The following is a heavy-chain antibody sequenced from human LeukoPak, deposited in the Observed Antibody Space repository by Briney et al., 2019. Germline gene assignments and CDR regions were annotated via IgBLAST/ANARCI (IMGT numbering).Heavy chain of an antibody. CDR1: GGSISSSNW. D-gene: IGHD3-10*01. J-gene: IGHJ4*02. Sequence: SETLSLTCAVSGGSISSSNWWSWVRQPPGKGLEWIGEIYHSGSTNYNPSLKSRVTISVDKSKNQFSLKLSSVTAADTAVYYCASQYCYGSGRTGDYWGQGTLVTVSS. CDR3: ASQYCYGSGRTGDY. V-gene: IGHV4-4*02. CDR2: IYHSGST.